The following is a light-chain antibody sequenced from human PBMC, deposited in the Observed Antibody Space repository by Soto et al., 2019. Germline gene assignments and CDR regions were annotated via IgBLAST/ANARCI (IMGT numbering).Light chain of an antibody. CDR2: GAS. CDR1: ENVDIN. CDR3: QQYKNWPRT. Sequence: IVLTQSPATLSVSPGERVTLSCRASENVDINLAWYQQKPGQAPRLLIYGASTRATDMPGTFSGRGSGTEFTLTISSLRSEDFAVYYCQQYKNWPRTFGRGTKVDIK. V-gene: IGKV3-15*01. J-gene: IGKJ4*02.